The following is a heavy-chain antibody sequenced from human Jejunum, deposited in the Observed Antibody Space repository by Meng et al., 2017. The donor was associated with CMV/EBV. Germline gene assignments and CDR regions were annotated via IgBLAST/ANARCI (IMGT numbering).Heavy chain of an antibody. J-gene: IGHJ4*02. CDR2: IYKSGGT. CDR3: ARDQVAGTLLGKFDY. Sequence: QLQLAESGPGLVKPPETLSLTCTVSGGSISSSYHHWGWIRQSPGKGLEWIASIYKSGGTTKNPTLRSRVTMSVDTSKNQFSLKMTSVTAADTAVYYCARDQVAGTLLGKFDYWGQGTLVTVSS. CDR1: GGSISSSYHH. V-gene: IGHV4-39*07. D-gene: IGHD3-10*01.